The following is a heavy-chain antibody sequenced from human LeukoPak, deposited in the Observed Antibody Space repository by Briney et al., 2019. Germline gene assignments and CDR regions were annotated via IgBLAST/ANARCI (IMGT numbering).Heavy chain of an antibody. J-gene: IGHJ4*02. Sequence: ASVKVSCKASGYALTDYYMHWVRQAPGQGLEWMGWINPNSGDTNYAQKFQGRVTMTRDTSISTAYMDLSRLTSDDTAIYYCARDWRGSYFPDFWGQGTLVTVSS. D-gene: IGHD1-26*01. CDR2: INPNSGDT. CDR1: GYALTDYY. V-gene: IGHV1-2*02. CDR3: ARDWRGSYFPDF.